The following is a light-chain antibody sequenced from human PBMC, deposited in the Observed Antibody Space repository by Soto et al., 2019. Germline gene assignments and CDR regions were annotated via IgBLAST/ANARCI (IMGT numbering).Light chain of an antibody. J-gene: IGKJ4*01. V-gene: IGKV3-11*01. CDR1: QSISSY. CDR3: QQRTYWPLT. CDR2: DAF. Sequence: EIVLTQSPVTLSLSPGERATLSCRASQSISSYLAWYQQKPGQAPRLLIYDAFNRATGIPARFSGSGSGTEFTLTISSLEPEDFAVYFCQQRTYWPLTFGGGTTVEI.